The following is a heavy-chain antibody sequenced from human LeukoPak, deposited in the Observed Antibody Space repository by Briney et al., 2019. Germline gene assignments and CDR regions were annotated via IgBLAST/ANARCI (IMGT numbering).Heavy chain of an antibody. CDR1: GGSISSGSYY. CDR3: ANSIDFDYGDYYFDY. Sequence: SETLSLTCTVSGGSISSGSYYWSWIRQPAGKGLEWIGRIYTSGSTNYNPSLKSRVTISLDTSKNQFSRKLSSVTAADTAVYYCANSIDFDYGDYYFDYWGQGALVTISS. J-gene: IGHJ4*02. CDR2: IYTSGST. D-gene: IGHD4-17*01. V-gene: IGHV4-61*02.